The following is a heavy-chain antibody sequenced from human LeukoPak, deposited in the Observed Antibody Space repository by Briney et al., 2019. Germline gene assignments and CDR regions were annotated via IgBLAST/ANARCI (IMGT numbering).Heavy chain of an antibody. CDR1: GGSISSYY. D-gene: IGHD6-13*01. CDR3: AREDGYSSSWYDDFDI. Sequence: SETLSLTCTVSGGSISSYYWSWIRQPPGKGLEWIGYIYYSGSTNYNPSLKSRVTISVDTSKNQFSLKLSSVTAADTAVYYCAREDGYSSSWYDDFDIWGQDTIVTVPS. J-gene: IGHJ3*02. V-gene: IGHV4-59*01. CDR2: IYYSGST.